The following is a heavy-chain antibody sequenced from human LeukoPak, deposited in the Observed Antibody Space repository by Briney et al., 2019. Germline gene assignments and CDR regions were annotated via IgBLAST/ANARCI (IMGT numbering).Heavy chain of an antibody. D-gene: IGHD2-15*01. Sequence: GGPLRLSCEASGFTFSSYWMHWVRQAPGKGLVWVSRINSDGSTTNYADSVKGRFTISRDNAENTLYLQMNSLRVEDTAVYYCTRRVSATRWFDPWGQGTLVTVSS. CDR3: TRRVSATRWFDP. CDR1: GFTFSSYW. J-gene: IGHJ5*02. CDR2: INSDGSTT. V-gene: IGHV3-74*01.